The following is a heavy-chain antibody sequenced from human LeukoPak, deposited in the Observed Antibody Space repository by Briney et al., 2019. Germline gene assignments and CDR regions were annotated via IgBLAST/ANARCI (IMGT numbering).Heavy chain of an antibody. CDR1: GFTFSSFN. V-gene: IGHV3-48*02. D-gene: IGHD4-11*01. CDR2: ISSSSSIM. CDR3: ARDLISGHYTFDH. J-gene: IGHJ4*02. Sequence: GGSLRLSCVASGFTFSSFNMNWVRQAPGKGLEWVSYISSSSSIMFFADSVKGRFIISRDNAKNSLYLQMNSLRDEDTAVYYCARDLISGHYTFDHWGQGTLVTVSS.